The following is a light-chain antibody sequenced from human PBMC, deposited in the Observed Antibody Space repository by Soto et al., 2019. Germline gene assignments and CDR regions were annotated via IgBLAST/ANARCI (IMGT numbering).Light chain of an antibody. V-gene: IGKV1-5*03. CDR1: QSISSW. CDR3: QHYNSYSEV. J-gene: IGKJ1*01. CDR2: KAS. Sequence: DIQVTQSPSTLSASVGDRVTITCRASQSISSWLAWYQQKPGKAPKLLIYKASSLKSGVPSRFSGSGSGTEFTLTISSLQPDDFATYYCQHYNSYSEVFGQGTKVDIK.